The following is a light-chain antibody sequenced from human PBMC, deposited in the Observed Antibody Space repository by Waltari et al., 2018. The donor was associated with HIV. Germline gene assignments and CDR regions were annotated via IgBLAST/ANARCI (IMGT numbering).Light chain of an antibody. Sequence: EIVLTQSPGTLSLSPGEGATLSCRTSQTIMSNYLNWYQLRPGQPPRLLIYGASSRATGIPDRFVGSGSETDFTLTISRLEPDDFAVYVCQVYGYLPRFAFGGGTKVE. CDR3: QVYGYLPRFA. J-gene: IGKJ4*01. CDR2: GAS. CDR1: QTIMSNY. V-gene: IGKV3-20*01.